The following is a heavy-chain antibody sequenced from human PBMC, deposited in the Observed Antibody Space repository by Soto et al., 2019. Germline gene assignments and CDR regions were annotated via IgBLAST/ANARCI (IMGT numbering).Heavy chain of an antibody. Sequence: GGPLRLSCFASGFSLSNYVMHWVRRAPGKGLEWVALVWYDGDEKYYADSVKGRFTISRDISGNILYLHMNSLSADDTAVYYCSRETSDVTFDYWGQGTLVTVSS. CDR2: VWYDGDEK. CDR1: GFSLSNYV. J-gene: IGHJ4*02. CDR3: SRETSDVTFDY. D-gene: IGHD2-21*01. V-gene: IGHV3-33*01.